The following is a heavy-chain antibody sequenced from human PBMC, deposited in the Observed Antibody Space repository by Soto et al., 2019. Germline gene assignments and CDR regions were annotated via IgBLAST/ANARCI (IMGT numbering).Heavy chain of an antibody. D-gene: IGHD3-10*01. V-gene: IGHV1-46*03. CDR1: VYIFTSYY. CDR2: INPFDGSR. CDR3: SRVDPGETSPFDH. J-gene: IGHJ4*01. Sequence: SSVKVSCKASVYIFTSYYIHWVRPAPGQGLEWMGWINPFDGSRMFAQSFQGRVTMTRDTSTSTVYMEVSSLRSEDTAVYYCSRVDPGETSPFDHWG.